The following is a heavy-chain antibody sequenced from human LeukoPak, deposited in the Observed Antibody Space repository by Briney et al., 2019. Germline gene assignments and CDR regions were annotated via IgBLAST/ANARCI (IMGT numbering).Heavy chain of an antibody. CDR3: AREGYCSSTSCYAMYYFDY. CDR1: GYTFTSYG. V-gene: IGHV1-18*04. D-gene: IGHD2-2*01. Sequence: ASVKVSCKASGYTFTSYGISWVRQAPRQGLEWMGWISAYNGNTNYAQKLQGRLTMTTDTSTSTAYMELRSLRSDDTAVYYCAREGYCSSTSCYAMYYFDYWGQGTLVTVSS. J-gene: IGHJ4*02. CDR2: ISAYNGNT.